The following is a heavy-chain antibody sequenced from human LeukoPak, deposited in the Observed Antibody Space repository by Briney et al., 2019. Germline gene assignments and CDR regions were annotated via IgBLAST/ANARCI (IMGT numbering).Heavy chain of an antibody. J-gene: IGHJ4*02. Sequence: GGSLRLSCAASGFTFSSYAMSWVRQGVRQAPGKGLEWVSTVIGTGSTTYYADSVKGRFTISRDNSKNTLYLQTNSLRAEDTAVYYCAKEPIAVAGTFDYWGQGTLVTVSS. CDR1: GFTFSSYA. V-gene: IGHV3-23*01. CDR3: AKEPIAVAGTFDY. D-gene: IGHD6-19*01. CDR2: VIGTGSTT.